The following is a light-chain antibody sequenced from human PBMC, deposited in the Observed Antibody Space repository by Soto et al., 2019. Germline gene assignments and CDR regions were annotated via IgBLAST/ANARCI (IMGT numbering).Light chain of an antibody. J-gene: IGKJ1*01. V-gene: IGKV3-20*01. CDR2: GAS. CDR1: QSVSNNY. CDR3: QQYGSSGT. Sequence: EIVLTQSPGTLSLSPGERATLSCRASQSVSNNYLSWYQQKPGQAPRLLIYGASNRATGITDRFSGSGSGTDFTLTISRLEPEDFAVYYCQQYGSSGTVGQGTKV.